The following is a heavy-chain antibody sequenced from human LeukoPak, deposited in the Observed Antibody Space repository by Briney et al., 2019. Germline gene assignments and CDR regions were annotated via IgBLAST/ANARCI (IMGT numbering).Heavy chain of an antibody. V-gene: IGHV3-53*01. J-gene: IGHJ3*02. CDR3: ARDSGHDAFDI. Sequence: GGSLRLSCAASGXTVSTNYLSWVRQAPGKGLEWVSVIYRSGSTYYADSVKGRFTISRDNSKNTLYLQMNCLRAEDTAVYYCARDSGHDAFDIWGQGTMVTVSS. CDR2: IYRSGST. CDR1: GXTVSTNY.